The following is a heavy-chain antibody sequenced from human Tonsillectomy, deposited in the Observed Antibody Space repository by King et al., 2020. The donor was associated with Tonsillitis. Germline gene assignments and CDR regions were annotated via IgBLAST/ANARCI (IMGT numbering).Heavy chain of an antibody. CDR1: GGSFSGYY. D-gene: IGHD3-3*01. CDR2: INHSGST. J-gene: IGHJ6*03. V-gene: IGHV4-34*01. CDR3: ARMSHWGGYLLYYMDV. Sequence: VQLQQWGAGLLKPSETLSLTCAVYGGSFSGYYWSWIRQPPGKGLEWIGEINHSGSTNYNPSLKSRVTISVDTSKNQFSLKLSSVTAADTAVYYCARMSHWGGYLLYYMDVWGKGTTVTVSS.